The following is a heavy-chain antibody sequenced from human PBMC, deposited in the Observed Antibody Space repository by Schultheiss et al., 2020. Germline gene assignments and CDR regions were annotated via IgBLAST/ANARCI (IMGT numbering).Heavy chain of an antibody. CDR2: INPNSGGT. CDR3: ARPTGDGSGRRGRYYYYGMDV. CDR1: GYTFTGYY. D-gene: IGHD3-10*01. Sequence: ASVKVSCKASGYTFTGYYMHWVRQAPGQGLEWMGWINPNSGGTNYAQKFQGWVTMTRDTSISTAYMELSRLRSDDTAVYYCARPTGDGSGRRGRYYYYGMDVWGQRATVTVSS. J-gene: IGHJ6*02. V-gene: IGHV1-2*04.